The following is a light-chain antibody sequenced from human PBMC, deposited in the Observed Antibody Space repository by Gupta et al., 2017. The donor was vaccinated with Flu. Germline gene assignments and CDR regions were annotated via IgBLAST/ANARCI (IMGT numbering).Light chain of an antibody. CDR2: NTD. J-gene: IGLJ3*02. Sequence: QSVLTQPPSASGTPGQRVTIFCSGSSSNIGGNYVHWYQMLPGTAPKLLIYNTDRRASGVPDRFSGSKSGTSASLAISGLRSEDEAHYYCAAWDDSLSGLWVFGGGTQLTVL. CDR1: SSNIGGNY. V-gene: IGLV1-47*01. CDR3: AAWDDSLSGLWV.